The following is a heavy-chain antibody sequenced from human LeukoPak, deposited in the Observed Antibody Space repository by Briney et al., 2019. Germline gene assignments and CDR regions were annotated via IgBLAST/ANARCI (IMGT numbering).Heavy chain of an antibody. V-gene: IGHV4-59*01. CDR3: AAGRDDFWSGYSLTSDAWFDP. D-gene: IGHD3-3*01. CDR1: GGSISSYY. Sequence: SETLSLTCTVSGGSISSYYWSWIRQPAGKGLEWIGYIYYSGSTNYNPSLKSRVTISVDTSKNQFSLKLSSVTAADTAVYYCAAGRDDFWSGYSLTSDAWFDPWGQGTLVTVSS. J-gene: IGHJ5*02. CDR2: IYYSGST.